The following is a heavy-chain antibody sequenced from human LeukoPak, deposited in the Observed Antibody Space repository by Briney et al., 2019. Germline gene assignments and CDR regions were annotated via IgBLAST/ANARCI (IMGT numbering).Heavy chain of an antibody. D-gene: IGHD6-19*01. CDR2: ISGSGGST. Sequence: PGGSLRPSCAASGFTFSSYGMSWVRQAPGKGLEWVSAISGSGGSTYYADSVKGRFTISRDNSKNTLYLQMNSLRAEDTAVYYCANLAYSSGWKDIDYWGQGTLVTVSS. CDR1: GFTFSSYG. V-gene: IGHV3-23*01. CDR3: ANLAYSSGWKDIDY. J-gene: IGHJ4*02.